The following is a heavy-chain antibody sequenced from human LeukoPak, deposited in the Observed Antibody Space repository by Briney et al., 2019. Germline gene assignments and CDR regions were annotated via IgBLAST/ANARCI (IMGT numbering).Heavy chain of an antibody. CDR3: ARGRPLRRTPPIDY. D-gene: IGHD1-14*01. V-gene: IGHV1-2*02. Sequence: ASVKVSCKASGYTFTGYYIHWVRQAPGQGLEWMGWINPNSGGTNYAQKFQGRVTMTRDTSISTAYMELSRLRSDDTAVYYCARGRPLRRTPPIDYWGQGTLVTVSS. CDR2: INPNSGGT. J-gene: IGHJ4*02. CDR1: GYTFTGYY.